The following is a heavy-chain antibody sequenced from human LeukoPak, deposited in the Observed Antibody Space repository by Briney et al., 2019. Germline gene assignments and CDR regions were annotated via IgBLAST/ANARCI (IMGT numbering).Heavy chain of an antibody. CDR3: ARDSSGWYGGYFQH. CDR1: GFTFSSYA. Sequence: GRSLRLSCAASGFTFSSYAMHWVRQAPGKGLEWVAVIWYDGSNKYYADSVKGRFTISRDNSKNTLYLQMNSLRAEDTAVYYCARDSSGWYGGYFQHWGQGTLVTVSS. J-gene: IGHJ1*01. D-gene: IGHD6-19*01. V-gene: IGHV3-33*08. CDR2: IWYDGSNK.